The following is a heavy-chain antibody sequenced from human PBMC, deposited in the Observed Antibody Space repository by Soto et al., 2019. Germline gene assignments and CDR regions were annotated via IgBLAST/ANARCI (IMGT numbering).Heavy chain of an antibody. V-gene: IGHV1-46*01. CDR1: GYSFTSYY. CDR2: INPSGYST. CDR3: AHFFRGWESYTGDRFDS. D-gene: IGHD3-16*01. Sequence: GASVKVSCKASGYSFTSYYMHWVRQAPGQGLEWMGYINPSGYSTSNTQKFQGRVTITQDTSKNQVVLTMTNMDPVDTATYHCAHFFRGWESYTGDRFDSGGRGTLVTVSS. J-gene: IGHJ5*01.